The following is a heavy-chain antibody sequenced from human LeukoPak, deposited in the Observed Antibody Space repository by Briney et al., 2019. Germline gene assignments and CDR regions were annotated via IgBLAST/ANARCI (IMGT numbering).Heavy chain of an antibody. CDR2: IYYSGST. V-gene: IGHV4-30-4*08. CDR3: ARVSYYDSSADY. CDR1: GFTVSSYA. D-gene: IGHD3-22*01. Sequence: LRLSCAASGFTVSSYAMSWVRQPPGKGLEWIGYIYYSGSTYYNPSLKSRVTISVDTSKNQFSLKLSSVTAADTAVYYCARVSYYDSSADYWGQGTLVTVSS. J-gene: IGHJ4*02.